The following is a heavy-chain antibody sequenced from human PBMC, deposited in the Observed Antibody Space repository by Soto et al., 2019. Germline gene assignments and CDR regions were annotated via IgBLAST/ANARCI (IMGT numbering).Heavy chain of an antibody. V-gene: IGHV1-46*03. Sequence: GASVKVSCKASGYTFTSYYMHWVRQAPGQGLEWMGIISPSGGSTSYAQKFQGRVTMTRDTSTSTVYMELSSLRSEDTAVYYCARDAPIAARPKTRSAFDIWGQGTMVTVSS. CDR2: ISPSGGST. D-gene: IGHD6-6*01. CDR1: GYTFTSYY. CDR3: ARDAPIAARPKTRSAFDI. J-gene: IGHJ3*02.